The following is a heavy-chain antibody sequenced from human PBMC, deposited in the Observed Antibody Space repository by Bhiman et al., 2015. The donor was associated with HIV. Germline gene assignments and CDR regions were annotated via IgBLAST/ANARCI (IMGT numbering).Heavy chain of an antibody. CDR3: VRGYTYSNRLLGFDY. Sequence: QVQLVESGGGVVQPGRSLRLSCAASGFTFYNYVMHWVRQAPGKGLEWVALISYDGSDKYYADSVKGRFTISRDNAKKSLYLQMSSLRAEDTAVYYCVRGYTYSNRLLGFDYWGQGTLVTVSS. D-gene: IGHD5-18*01. CDR2: ISYDGSDK. V-gene: IGHV3-30*04. J-gene: IGHJ4*02. CDR1: GFTFYNYV.